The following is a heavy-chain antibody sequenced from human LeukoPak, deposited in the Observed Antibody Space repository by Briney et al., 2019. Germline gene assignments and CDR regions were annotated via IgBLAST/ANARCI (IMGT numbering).Heavy chain of an antibody. J-gene: IGHJ5*02. CDR1: GGTFSSYA. Sequence: VASVKVSRKTSGGTFSSYAISWVRQAPGQGLEWMGGITPIFGAANYAQKFQGRVTITADESTSTAYMELSSLRSEDTAVYYCARDLYCSGGSCSFNWFDPWGQGTLVTVSS. CDR2: ITPIFGAA. V-gene: IGHV1-69*13. D-gene: IGHD2-15*01. CDR3: ARDLYCSGGSCSFNWFDP.